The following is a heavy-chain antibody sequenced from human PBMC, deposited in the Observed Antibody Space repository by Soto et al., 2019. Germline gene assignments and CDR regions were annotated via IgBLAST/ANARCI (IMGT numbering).Heavy chain of an antibody. CDR2: ISSSSSTI. D-gene: IGHD3-9*01. Sequence: GGSLRLSCAACGFTFSSYSMNWVRQAPGKGLEWVSYISSSSSTIYYADSVKGRFTISRDNSKNTLYLQMNSLRAEDTAVYYCARDPHDILTGYIPLYYFDYWGQGTLVTVSS. CDR3: ARDPHDILTGYIPLYYFDY. V-gene: IGHV3-48*01. CDR1: GFTFSSYS. J-gene: IGHJ4*02.